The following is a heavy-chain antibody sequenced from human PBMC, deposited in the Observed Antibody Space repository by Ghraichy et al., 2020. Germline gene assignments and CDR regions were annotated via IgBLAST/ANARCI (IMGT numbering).Heavy chain of an antibody. CDR1: GYRFTDYA. J-gene: IGHJ6*02. D-gene: IGHD3-3*01. CDR2: VKAGNGNT. CDR3: ARGGVRFLDV. Sequence: ASVKVSCKASGYRFTDYAIHWVRQAPGQRLEWMGWVKAGNGNTKYSQKFQGRVTFSRDTSGSTAYMEVSSLTSEDTAVYYCARGGVRFLDVRGQGTTVTVSS. V-gene: IGHV1-3*01.